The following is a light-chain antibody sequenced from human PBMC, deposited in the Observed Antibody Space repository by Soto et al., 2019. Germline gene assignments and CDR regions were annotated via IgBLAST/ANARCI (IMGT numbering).Light chain of an antibody. CDR1: QSVSYN. J-gene: IGKJ4*01. V-gene: IGKV3-20*01. CDR2: DAS. Sequence: EIVLTQSPGTLSLSPGERATLSCSASQSVSYNLAWYQQKPGQAPRLLIYDASTRATGIPDRFSGSGSGTDFTLTISRLEPEDFAVYYCQQYGSSELTFGGGTKVDIK. CDR3: QQYGSSELT.